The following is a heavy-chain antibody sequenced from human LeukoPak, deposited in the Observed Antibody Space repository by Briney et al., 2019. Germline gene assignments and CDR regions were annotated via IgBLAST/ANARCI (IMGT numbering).Heavy chain of an antibody. CDR3: AKLAFWFDP. J-gene: IGHJ5*02. Sequence: SETLSLTCTVSGVSVSSGSYYWRWIRQPPGKGLEWIGYIYYSGSTNYNPSLKSRVTISVDTSKNQFSLKLSSVTAADTAVYYCAKLAFWFDPWGQGTLVTVSS. CDR1: GVSVSSGSYY. V-gene: IGHV4-61*01. CDR2: IYYSGST.